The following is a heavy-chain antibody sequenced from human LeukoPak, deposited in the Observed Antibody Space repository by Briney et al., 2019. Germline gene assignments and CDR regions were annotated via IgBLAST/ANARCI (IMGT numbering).Heavy chain of an antibody. Sequence: GGSLRLSCRASGFTFSSYAMSWVRQAPGKGLEWVSAISGSGGSTYYADSVKGRFTISRDNSKNTLYLQMNSLRAEDTAVYYCAKDLAVAGTSDYWGQGTLVTVSS. V-gene: IGHV3-23*01. CDR2: ISGSGGST. CDR3: AKDLAVAGTSDY. J-gene: IGHJ4*02. CDR1: GFTFSSYA. D-gene: IGHD6-19*01.